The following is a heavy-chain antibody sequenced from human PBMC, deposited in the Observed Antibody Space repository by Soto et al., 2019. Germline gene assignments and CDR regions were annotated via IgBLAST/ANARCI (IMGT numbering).Heavy chain of an antibody. CDR2: VYYRGRS. CDR3: VSQRTSVLTQAYFYY. V-gene: IGHV4-39*01. CDR1: GVSVSNSNYY. Sequence: SETLSLTCTVSGVSVSNSNYYWGWIRQSPGKGLEWIGSVYYRGRSYSKSSFKLLVTISVDTSKNQFSLNLNSVTASDTAVYFCVSQRTSVLTQAYFYYWGPGALVTVSS. J-gene: IGHJ4*02. D-gene: IGHD2-8*01.